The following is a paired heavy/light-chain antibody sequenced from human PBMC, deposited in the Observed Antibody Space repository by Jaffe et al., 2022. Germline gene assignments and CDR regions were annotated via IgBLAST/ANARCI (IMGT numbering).Heavy chain of an antibody. J-gene: IGHJ1*01. V-gene: IGHV1-2*06. CDR1: GYTFSVYY. CDR3: ARDLDQTTLNDD. CDR2: INPNSGGT. D-gene: IGHD4-4*01. Sequence: QVQLVQSGAEVKKPGASVKVSCKASGYTFSVYYMHWVRQAPGQGLEWMGRINPNSGGTNYAQKFQGRVTMTRDTSISTAYLELSWLRSDDTAVYYCARDLDQTTLNDDWGQGTLVTVSS.
Light chain of an antibody. CDR3: LQHNSDPPYT. CDR1: QGIRND. CDR2: AAS. V-gene: IGKV1-17*01. Sequence: DIQMTQSPSSLSASVGDTVTITCRASQGIRNDLGWYQQKPGKAPKRLIYAASSLQSGVPSRFSGSGSGTEFTLTISSLQPEDFATYYCLQHNSDPPYTFGQGTKLEIK. J-gene: IGKJ2*01.